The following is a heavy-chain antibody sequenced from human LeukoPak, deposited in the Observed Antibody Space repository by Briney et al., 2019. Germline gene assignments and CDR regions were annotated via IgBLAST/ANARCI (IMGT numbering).Heavy chain of an antibody. D-gene: IGHD5-24*01. Sequence: GGSLRLSCAASGFTFSSYSMNWVRQAPGKGLEWVSSISSSSSYIYSADSVKGRFTISRDNAKNSLYLQMNSLRAEDTAVYYCARWSMATNGYYFDYWGQGTLVTVSS. J-gene: IGHJ4*02. V-gene: IGHV3-21*01. CDR1: GFTFSSYS. CDR2: ISSSSSYI. CDR3: ARWSMATNGYYFDY.